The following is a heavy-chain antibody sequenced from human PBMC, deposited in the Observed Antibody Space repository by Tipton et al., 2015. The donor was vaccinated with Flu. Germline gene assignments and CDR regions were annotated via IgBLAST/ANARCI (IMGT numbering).Heavy chain of an antibody. CDR3: ARGLNGIVATTRLGLLDY. J-gene: IGHJ4*02. Sequence: QSGAEVKKPGSSVKVSCKASGGTFSSYAISWVRQAPGQGLEWMGGIIPIFGTANYAQKFQGRVTITADESTSTAYMELSSLRSEDTAVYYCARGLNGIVATTRLGLLDYWGQGTLVTVSS. V-gene: IGHV1-69*01. CDR1: GGTFSSYA. CDR2: IIPIFGTA. D-gene: IGHD5-12*01.